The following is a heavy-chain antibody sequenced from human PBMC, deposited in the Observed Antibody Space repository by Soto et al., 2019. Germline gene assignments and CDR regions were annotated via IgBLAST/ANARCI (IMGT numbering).Heavy chain of an antibody. Sequence: GGSLRLSCAASGFTFSSYWMSWVRQAPGKGLEWVAHTRQDGGQEYYVDSVKGRFTISRDNAKNSLYLQMNSLRVEDTAVYYCARYPNPTVAGLPFDLWGQGTMVTVSS. V-gene: IGHV3-7*03. CDR1: GFTFSSYW. CDR2: TRQDGGQE. CDR3: ARYPNPTVAGLPFDL. J-gene: IGHJ4*02. D-gene: IGHD6-19*01.